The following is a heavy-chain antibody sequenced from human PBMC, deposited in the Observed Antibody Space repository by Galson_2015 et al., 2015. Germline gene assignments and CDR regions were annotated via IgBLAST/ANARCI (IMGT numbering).Heavy chain of an antibody. CDR3: ARESLFEKFFDH. J-gene: IGHJ4*02. CDR2: IKQDGSDT. D-gene: IGHD3-3*01. V-gene: IGHV3-7*03. Sequence: SLRLSCAASGFTFSKYWMLWVRQAPGKGPEWVATIKQDGSDTYYGDSMRGRFTISRDNAKNSVYLQMDSLRAADTAIYYCARESLFEKFFDHWGQGTRVTVSP. CDR1: GFTFSKYW.